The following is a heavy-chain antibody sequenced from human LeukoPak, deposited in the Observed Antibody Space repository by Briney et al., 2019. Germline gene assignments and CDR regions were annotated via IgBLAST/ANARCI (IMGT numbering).Heavy chain of an antibody. J-gene: IGHJ4*02. Sequence: GGSLRLSCAASGFTFSSYAMSWVRQAPGKGLEWVSAISDSGVSTYFADSVKGRFTISRDNSKNTLYLQMNSLRAEDTAVYYCAKDEGYSSYYFDYWGQGTLVTVSS. CDR1: GFTFSSYA. CDR2: ISDSGVST. V-gene: IGHV3-23*01. D-gene: IGHD5-18*01. CDR3: AKDEGYSSYYFDY.